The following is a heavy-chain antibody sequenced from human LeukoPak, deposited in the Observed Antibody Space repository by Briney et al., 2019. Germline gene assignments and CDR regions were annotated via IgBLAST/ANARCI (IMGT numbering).Heavy chain of an antibody. D-gene: IGHD2-2*02. CDR3: ARDPEYPLGPADY. Sequence: PGGSLRLSCAASGFTFSSYSMNWVRQAQGKGLEWVSFISSTSSYIHYADSVKGRFTISRDNAKNSLYLQMNSLRAEDTAVYYCARDPEYPLGPADYWGQGTLVTVSS. CDR1: GFTFSSYS. J-gene: IGHJ4*02. V-gene: IGHV3-21*01. CDR2: ISSTSSYI.